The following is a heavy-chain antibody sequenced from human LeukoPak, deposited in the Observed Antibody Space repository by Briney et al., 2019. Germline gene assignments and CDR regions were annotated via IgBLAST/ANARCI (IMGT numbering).Heavy chain of an antibody. J-gene: IGHJ5*02. D-gene: IGHD4-17*01. CDR1: GFTLSSYE. CDR2: ISSSGSTI. CDR3: ARGYGDYDLTYWFDP. V-gene: IGHV3-48*03. Sequence: GGSLRLSCAASGFTLSSYEMNWVRQAPGKGLEWVSYISSSGSTIYYADSVKGRFTISRDNAKNSLYLQMNSLRAEDTAVYYCARGYGDYDLTYWFDPWGHGTLVTVSS.